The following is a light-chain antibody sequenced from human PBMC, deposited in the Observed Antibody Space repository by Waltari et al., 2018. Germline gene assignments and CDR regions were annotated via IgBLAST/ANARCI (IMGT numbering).Light chain of an antibody. Sequence: QSALTQPASVSGSPGQSITISCTGTSSDVGGYNYVSWYQQHPGKAPKLMIYEVSNRPPGVSNRFAGSKSGTTASLTISGLQAEDEADYYCSSYTSSSTLVFGTGTKVTVL. CDR1: SSDVGGYNY. CDR3: SSYTSSSTLV. CDR2: EVS. J-gene: IGLJ1*01. V-gene: IGLV2-14*01.